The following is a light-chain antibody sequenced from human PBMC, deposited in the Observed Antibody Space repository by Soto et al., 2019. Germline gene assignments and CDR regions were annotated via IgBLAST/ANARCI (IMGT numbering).Light chain of an antibody. CDR2: EAT. J-gene: IGLJ1*01. CDR1: SGDVGGYDY. Sequence: HSVLTQPASVAGSPGQSIAISCTGTSGDVGGYDYVSWYQQHPDKAPQLMIYEATKRPAWVSNRFSGSKSGNTASLTISGLPPETEADYSCSSPTSGSKRGFGRGTKLTVL. V-gene: IGLV2-14*01. CDR3: SSPTSGSKRG.